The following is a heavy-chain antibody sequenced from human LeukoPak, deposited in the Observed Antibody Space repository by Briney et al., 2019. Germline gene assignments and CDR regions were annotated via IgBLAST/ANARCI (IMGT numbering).Heavy chain of an antibody. D-gene: IGHD3-16*01. V-gene: IGHV5-51*01. Sequence: GESLRISCKGSGYSFTNFWIGWVRQMPGKGLEWMGVISPGDSGIRYSPSFQGQVTISVDKSISTAYLQWSSLKASDSAMYYCAAGGASAPWGQGTLVTVSS. J-gene: IGHJ5*02. CDR1: GYSFTNFW. CDR3: AAGGASAP. CDR2: ISPGDSGI.